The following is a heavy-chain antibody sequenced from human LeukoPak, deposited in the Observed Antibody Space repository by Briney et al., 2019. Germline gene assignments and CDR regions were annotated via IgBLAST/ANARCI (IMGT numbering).Heavy chain of an antibody. V-gene: IGHV1-2*02. Sequence: ASVKVSCKASGYTFAGYYMHWVRQAPGQGLEWMGWINPNSGGTNYAQKFQGRVTMTRDTSISTAYMELSSLRSEDTAVYYCARVGHGYSYGLIYYYYGMDVWGQGTTVTVSS. CDR3: ARVGHGYSYGLIYYYYGMDV. CDR1: GYTFAGYY. CDR2: INPNSGGT. J-gene: IGHJ6*02. D-gene: IGHD5-18*01.